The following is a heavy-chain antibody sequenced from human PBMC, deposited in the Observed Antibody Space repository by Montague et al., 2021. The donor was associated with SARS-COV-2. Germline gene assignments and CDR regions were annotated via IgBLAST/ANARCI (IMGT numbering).Heavy chain of an antibody. V-gene: IGHV4-4*07. Sequence: SETLSLTCTVSGDSISYFYWSWIRQPAGKGLEWIGRVSASGSTNYNPSLNSRVTMSVDTSKKQFSLRLSPVTAADTAVYYCARDVEAAPGTFDYWGQGTLVTVSS. D-gene: IGHD6-13*01. CDR1: GDSISYFY. CDR3: ARDVEAAPGTFDY. CDR2: VSASGST. J-gene: IGHJ4*02.